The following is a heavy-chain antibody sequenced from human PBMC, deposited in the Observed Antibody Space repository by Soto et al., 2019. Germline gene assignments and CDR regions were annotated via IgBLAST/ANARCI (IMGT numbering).Heavy chain of an antibody. CDR3: ARDLRSTRYFDY. D-gene: IGHD1-26*01. J-gene: IGHJ4*02. V-gene: IGHV3-21*01. Sequence: EVQLVESGGGLVKPGGSLRLSCTASQFTFSTSSMNWVRQAPGKGLEWVSSISDGSVFIYYADSVKGRFTISRDNAKNSLYLQMNSLRADDTAVYYCARDLRSTRYFDYWGQGTLVTVSS. CDR1: QFTFSTSS. CDR2: ISDGSVFI.